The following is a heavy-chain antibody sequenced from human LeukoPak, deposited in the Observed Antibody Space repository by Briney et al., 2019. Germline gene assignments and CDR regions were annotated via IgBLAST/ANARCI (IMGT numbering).Heavy chain of an antibody. CDR3: ARDLRLGITIFGPTWRAFDI. CDR2: IYYSGST. CDR1: GGSISSYY. J-gene: IGHJ3*02. Sequence: PSETLSLTCTVSGGSISSYYWSWIRQPPGKGLEWIGYIYYSGSTNYNPSLKSRVTISVDTSKNQFSLKLSSVTAADTAVYYCARDLRLGITIFGPTWRAFDIWGQGTMVTVSS. V-gene: IGHV4-59*01. D-gene: IGHD3-3*01.